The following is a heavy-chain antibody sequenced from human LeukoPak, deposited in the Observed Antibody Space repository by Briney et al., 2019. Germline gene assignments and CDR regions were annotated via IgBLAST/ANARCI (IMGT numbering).Heavy chain of an antibody. CDR3: AKDIGADCSSTSCMGGVRGSDYYYMGV. CDR1: GFTFDDYA. D-gene: IGHD2-2*01. V-gene: IGHV3-43D*03. Sequence: GGSLRLSCAASGFTFDDYAMHWVRQAPGKGLEWVSLISWDGGSTYYADSVKGRFTISRDNSKNSLYLQMNSLRAEDTALYYCAKDIGADCSSTSCMGGVRGSDYYYMGVWGKGTTVTVSS. CDR2: ISWDGGST. J-gene: IGHJ6*03.